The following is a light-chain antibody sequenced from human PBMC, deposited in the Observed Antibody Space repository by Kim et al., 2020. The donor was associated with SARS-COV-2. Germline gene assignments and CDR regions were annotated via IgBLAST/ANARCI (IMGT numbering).Light chain of an antibody. V-gene: IGKV1-33*01. CDR2: DAS. Sequence: ASVGDRVTITCQARQDISNYLNWYQQKPGKAPKLLIYDASNLETGVPSRFSGSGSGTDFTFTISSLQPEDIATYYCQQYDNLPSYTFGQGTKLEI. CDR3: QQYDNLPSYT. CDR1: QDISNY. J-gene: IGKJ2*01.